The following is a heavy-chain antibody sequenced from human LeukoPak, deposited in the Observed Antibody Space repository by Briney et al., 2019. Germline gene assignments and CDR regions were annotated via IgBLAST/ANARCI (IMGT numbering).Heavy chain of an antibody. D-gene: IGHD3-22*01. CDR3: ARDYYDSSGAFDY. V-gene: IGHV3-66*01. CDR2: IYSGGST. Sequence: GGSLRLSCAASGFTFSDYYMSWIRQAPGKGLEWVSVIYSGGSTYYADSVKGRFTISRDNSKNTLYLQMNSLRAEDTAVYYCARDYYDSSGAFDYWGQGTLVTVSS. CDR1: GFTFSDYY. J-gene: IGHJ4*02.